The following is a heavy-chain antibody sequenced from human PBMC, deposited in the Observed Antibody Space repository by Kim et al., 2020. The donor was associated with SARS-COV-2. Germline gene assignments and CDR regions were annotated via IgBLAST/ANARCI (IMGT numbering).Heavy chain of an antibody. CDR2: INPSGGST. J-gene: IGHJ5*02. D-gene: IGHD3-10*01. Sequence: ASVKVSCKASGYTFTSSHIQWVRQAPGQGLEWVGIINPSGGSTTYAQKLQGRVTMTRDTSTCTVYMEFSSLRSEDTALYYCARGTWGGGGWGYGSRQYNRLDPWGQGTLVTVSS. CDR3: ARGTWGGGGWGYGSRQYNRLDP. V-gene: IGHV1-46*03. CDR1: GYTFTSSH.